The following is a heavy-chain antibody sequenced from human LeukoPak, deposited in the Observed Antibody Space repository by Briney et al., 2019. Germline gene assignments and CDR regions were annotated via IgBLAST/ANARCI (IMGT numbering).Heavy chain of an antibody. V-gene: IGHV1-2*02. J-gene: IGHJ4*02. CDR2: INPNSGGT. D-gene: IGHD5-24*01. CDR1: GYTFTGYY. CDR3: ARGDGYNLIIDY. Sequence: ASVKVSCKASGYTFTGYYMHWVRQAPGQGLEWMGWINPNSGGTNYAQKLQGRVTMTTDTSTSTAYMELRSLRSDDTAVYYCARGDGYNLIIDYWGQGTLVTVSS.